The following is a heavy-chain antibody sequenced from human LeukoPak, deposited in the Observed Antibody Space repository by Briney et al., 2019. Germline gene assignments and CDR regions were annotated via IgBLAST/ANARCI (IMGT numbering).Heavy chain of an antibody. CDR2: ISWNSGSI. CDR3: AKSLATYSSSWNDYFDY. D-gene: IGHD6-13*01. V-gene: IGHV3-9*01. J-gene: IGHJ4*02. CDR1: GFTIDDYA. Sequence: PGRSLRLSCAASGFTIDDYAMHWVRQAPGKGLEWVSGISWNSGSIGYADSVKGRFTISRDNAKNSLYLQMNSLRAEDTALYYCAKSLATYSSSWNDYFDYWGQGTLVTVSS.